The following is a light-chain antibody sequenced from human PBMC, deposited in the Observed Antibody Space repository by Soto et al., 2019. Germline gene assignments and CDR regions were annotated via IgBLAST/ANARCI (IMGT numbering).Light chain of an antibody. V-gene: IGLV2-14*01. CDR2: EVT. Sequence: QSALTQPASVSGSPGQSITISCTGTSSDVGGYNYVSWYQQHPGKAPKLIIYEVTHRPSGVSSRFYGSRSGNTASLTISGLQAEDEADYYCMCYAGGNNWVFGGGTKLTVL. CDR3: MCYAGGNNWV. CDR1: SSDVGGYNY. J-gene: IGLJ3*02.